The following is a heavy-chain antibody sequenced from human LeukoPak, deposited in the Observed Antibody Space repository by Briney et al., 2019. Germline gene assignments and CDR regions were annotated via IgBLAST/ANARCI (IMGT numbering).Heavy chain of an antibody. CDR1: GYTLNELS. CDR3: ATGYYGSGSYYFWFDP. J-gene: IGHJ5*02. Sequence: ASVTVSCKVSGYTLNELSTHWVRQAPGKGREWMGGVDPEDGETIYAQKFQGRVTMTEDSSTDTAYMELSSLRSEDTAVYYCATGYYGSGSYYFWFDPWGQGTLVTVSS. V-gene: IGHV1-24*01. D-gene: IGHD3-10*01. CDR2: VDPEDGET.